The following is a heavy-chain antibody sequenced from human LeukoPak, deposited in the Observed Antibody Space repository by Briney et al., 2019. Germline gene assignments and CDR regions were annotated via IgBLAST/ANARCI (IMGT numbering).Heavy chain of an antibody. D-gene: IGHD3-9*01. V-gene: IGHV4-34*01. Sequence: SETLSLTCAVYGGSFSGYYWSWIRQPLGKGLEWIGEINHSGSTNYNPSLKSRVTISVDTSKNQFSLKLSSVTAADTAVYYCARGLVRYFLSNWGQGTLVTVSS. CDR1: GGSFSGYY. J-gene: IGHJ4*02. CDR3: ARGLVRYFLSN. CDR2: INHSGST.